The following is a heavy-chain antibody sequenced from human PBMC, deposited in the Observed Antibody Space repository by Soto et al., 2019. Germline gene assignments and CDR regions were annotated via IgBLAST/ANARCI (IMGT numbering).Heavy chain of an antibody. CDR1: GFTFSSYA. CDR2: ISGSGGTT. Sequence: GGSLRLSCEASGFTFSSYAMSWVRQAPGKWLEWVSTISGSGGTTYYADSVKGRFTISRDNSKNTLYLQMSSLRAEDAAVYYCAKHYASSGYTVPYYFDYWGQGXPVTAYS. CDR3: AKHYASSGYTVPYYFDY. V-gene: IGHV3-23*01. D-gene: IGHD3-22*01. J-gene: IGHJ4*02.